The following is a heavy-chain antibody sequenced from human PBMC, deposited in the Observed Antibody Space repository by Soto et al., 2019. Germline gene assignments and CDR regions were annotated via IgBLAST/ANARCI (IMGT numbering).Heavy chain of an antibody. D-gene: IGHD2-2*01. CDR1: GGTFSSYT. Sequence: SVKVSCKASGGTFSSYTISWVRQAPGQGLEWMGRIIPILGIANYAQKFQGRVTITADKSTSTAYMELSSLRSEDTAVYYCARGRCSSTSCYLGLGVLDYWGQGTLVTVSS. J-gene: IGHJ4*02. CDR3: ARGRCSSTSCYLGLGVLDY. V-gene: IGHV1-69*02. CDR2: IIPILGIA.